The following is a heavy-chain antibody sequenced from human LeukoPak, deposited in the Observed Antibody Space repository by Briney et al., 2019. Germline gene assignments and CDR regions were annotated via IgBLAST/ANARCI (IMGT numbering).Heavy chain of an antibody. D-gene: IGHD3-22*01. CDR1: GFT. J-gene: IGHJ4*02. CDR3: ASRIPYDSSSY. Sequence: GGSLILSCAAPGFTNWVRQAPGKGLVWVSRISSDGSSTDYADSVKGRFTISRDNAKNTLYLQMNSLRAEDTAVYYCASRIPYDSSSYWGQGTLVTVSS. V-gene: IGHV3-74*01. CDR2: ISSDGSST.